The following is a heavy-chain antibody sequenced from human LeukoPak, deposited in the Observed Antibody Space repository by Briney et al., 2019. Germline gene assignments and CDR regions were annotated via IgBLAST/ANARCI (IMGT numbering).Heavy chain of an antibody. V-gene: IGHV3-21*04. J-gene: IGHJ4*02. D-gene: IGHD3-22*01. Sequence: GGSLRLSCAASGFTFSDYTMNWVRQAPGKGLEWVSSISSSSSYIYYADSVKGRFTISRDNAKNSLYLQMNSLRAEDTALYYCVRDISGYYFDYWGQGTLVTVSS. CDR3: VRDISGYYFDY. CDR1: GFTFSDYT. CDR2: ISSSSSYI.